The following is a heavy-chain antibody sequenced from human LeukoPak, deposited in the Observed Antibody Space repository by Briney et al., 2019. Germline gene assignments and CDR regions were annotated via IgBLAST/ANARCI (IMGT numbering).Heavy chain of an antibody. J-gene: IGHJ4*02. V-gene: IGHV3-7*03. CDR3: AKDRDTAMASFDY. CDR2: IKQDGSEK. D-gene: IGHD5-18*01. CDR1: GFTFSSYW. Sequence: GGSLRLSCAASGFTFSSYWMSWVRQAPGKGLEWVANIKQDGSEKYYVDSVKGRFTISRDNAKNSLYLQMNSLRAEDTAVYYCAKDRDTAMASFDYWGQGTLVTVSS.